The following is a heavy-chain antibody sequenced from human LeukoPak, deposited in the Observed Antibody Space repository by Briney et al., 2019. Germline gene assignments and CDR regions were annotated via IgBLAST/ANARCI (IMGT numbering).Heavy chain of an antibody. J-gene: IGHJ4*02. V-gene: IGHV3-7*01. Sequence: PGGSLRPSCAASGFTFSSYWMSWVRQAPGKGLEWVANIKQDGSEKYYVDSVKGRFTISRDNAKNSLYLQMNSLRGEDTALYYCARDRGVYGVDYWGQGTLVTVSS. CDR2: IKQDGSEK. CDR3: ARDRGVYGVDY. D-gene: IGHD4-17*01. CDR1: GFTFSSYW.